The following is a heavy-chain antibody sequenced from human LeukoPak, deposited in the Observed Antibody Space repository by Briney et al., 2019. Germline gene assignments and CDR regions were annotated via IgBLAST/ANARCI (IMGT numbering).Heavy chain of an antibody. J-gene: IGHJ4*02. Sequence: GGSLRLSCAASGFTFSSYWMHWVRQAPGKGLVWVSRINSDGSSTSYADSVKGRFTISRDNAKNTLYLQMNSLRAEDTAVYYCAGDSSGYYSWSGFSDYCGQGTLVTVSS. CDR1: GFTFSSYW. CDR2: INSDGSST. D-gene: IGHD3-22*01. V-gene: IGHV3-74*01. CDR3: AGDSSGYYSWSGFSDY.